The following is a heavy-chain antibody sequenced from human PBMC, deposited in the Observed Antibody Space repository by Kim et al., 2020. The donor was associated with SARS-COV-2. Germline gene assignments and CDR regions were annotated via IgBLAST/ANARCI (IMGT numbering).Heavy chain of an antibody. CDR2: INHSGRT. V-gene: IGHV4-34*01. CDR1: GGSFSGYY. CDR3: ARECHFAPLGYCSGGSCYPKELTGNMFDP. J-gene: IGHJ5*02. Sequence: SETLSLTCAVYGGSFSGYYWSWIRQPPGKGLEWIGEINHSGRTNYNPSLKSRVTISVDTSKNQFSLKLSSVTAADTAVYYCARECHFAPLGYCSGGSCYPKELTGNMFDPWAQGTLLPVSS. D-gene: IGHD2-15*01.